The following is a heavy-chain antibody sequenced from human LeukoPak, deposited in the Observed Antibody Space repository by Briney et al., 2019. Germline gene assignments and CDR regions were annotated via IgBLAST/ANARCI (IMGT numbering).Heavy chain of an antibody. D-gene: IGHD6-19*01. V-gene: IGHV1-3*01. CDR2: INAGNGNT. J-gene: IGHJ4*02. CDR3: ARGRYSSGWYAIDY. Sequence: ASVKVFCKASGYTFTNYAMHWVRRAPGQRLEGMGWINAGNGNTKYSQKFQRRVTITRDTSASTAYMELSSLRSADTAVYFCARGRYSSGWYAIDYWGQGTLVTVSS. CDR1: GYTFTNYA.